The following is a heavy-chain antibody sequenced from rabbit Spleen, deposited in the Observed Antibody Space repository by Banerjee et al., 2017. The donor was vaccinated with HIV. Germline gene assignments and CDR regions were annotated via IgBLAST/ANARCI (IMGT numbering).Heavy chain of an antibody. CDR1: GFTLSSYW. V-gene: IGHV1S7*01. D-gene: IGHD2-1*01. Sequence: QQLVESGGGLVQPGGSLKLSCKASGFTLSSYWMSWVRQAPGKGLEWIGYIDPVFGITYYATWVNGRFTISSDNAQNTVDLQLNSLTGADTATYFCGRGGDWGSRFDLWGPGTLVTVS. J-gene: IGHJ3*01. CDR3: GRGGDWGSRFDL. CDR2: IDPVFGIT.